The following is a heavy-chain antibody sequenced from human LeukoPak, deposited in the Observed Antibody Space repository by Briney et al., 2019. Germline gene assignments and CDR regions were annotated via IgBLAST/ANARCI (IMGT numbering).Heavy chain of an antibody. V-gene: IGHV3-23*01. CDR1: GFTFISYF. J-gene: IGHJ4*02. CDR3: VREGRGIVGASAY. D-gene: IGHD1-26*01. Sequence: GGSLRLSCEASGFTFISYFMSRVRQAPGKGLEWVASIIGSGRTTKYADAVKGRFTISRDNSKNSLYLQMSSLIVDDTAVYYCVREGRGIVGASAYWGRGTLVAVSS. CDR2: IIGSGRTT.